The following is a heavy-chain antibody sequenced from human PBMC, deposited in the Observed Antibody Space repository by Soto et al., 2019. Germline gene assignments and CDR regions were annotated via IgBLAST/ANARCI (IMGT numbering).Heavy chain of an antibody. CDR1: EFTFSSYW. V-gene: IGHV3-7*05. D-gene: IGHD4-17*01. CDR2: INQDGSEK. CDR3: ARDLYGDYWFGP. J-gene: IGHJ5*02. Sequence: EVQLVESGGGLVQPGGSLRLSCAGSEFTFSSYWMSWVRQVPGKGLEWVANINQDGSEKYYVDSVKGRFTISRDNAKKSLYLQMNSLGAEDSALYYCARDLYGDYWFGPWGQGTLVTVSS.